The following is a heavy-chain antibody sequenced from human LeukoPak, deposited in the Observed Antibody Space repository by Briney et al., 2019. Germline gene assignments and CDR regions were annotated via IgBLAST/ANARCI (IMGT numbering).Heavy chain of an antibody. Sequence: PGGSLRLSCAASGFTFSSYGMHWVRQAPGKGLEWVAVISYDGSNKYYADSVKGRFTISRDNSKNTLYLQMNSLRAEDTAVYYCAKDRTDVNDYGDYGGVSYYYYGMDVWGQGTTVTVSS. CDR2: ISYDGSNK. CDR1: GFTFSSYG. CDR3: AKDRTDVNDYGDYGGVSYYYYGMDV. V-gene: IGHV3-30*18. J-gene: IGHJ6*02. D-gene: IGHD4-17*01.